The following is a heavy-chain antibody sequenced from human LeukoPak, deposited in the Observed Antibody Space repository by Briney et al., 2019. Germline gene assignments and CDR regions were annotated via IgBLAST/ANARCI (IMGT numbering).Heavy chain of an antibody. D-gene: IGHD3-16*02. J-gene: IGHJ6*03. CDR1: GYTFTSYG. V-gene: IGHV1-18*01. CDR3: ARSMITFGGVIVSYYYYYYMDV. CDR2: ISAYNGNT. Sequence: ASVKVSCKASGYTFTSYGISWVRQAPGQGLEWMGWISAYNGNTNYAQKLQGRVTMTTDTSTSTAYMELRSLRSDDTAVYYCARSMITFGGVIVSYYYYYYMDVWGKGTTVTISS.